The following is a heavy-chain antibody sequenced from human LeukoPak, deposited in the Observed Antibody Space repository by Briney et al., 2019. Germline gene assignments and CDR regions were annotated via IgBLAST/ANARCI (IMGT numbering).Heavy chain of an antibody. J-gene: IGHJ4*02. D-gene: IGHD6-19*01. CDR2: ISYDGSNK. Sequence: GSLRLSCAASGFTFSSYAMHWVRQAPGKGLEWVAVISYDGSNKYYADSVKGRFTISRDNSKNTLYLQMNSLRAEDTAVYYCARDQADSSGWYGFDYWGQGTLVTVPS. CDR1: GFTFSSYA. CDR3: ARDQADSSGWYGFDY. V-gene: IGHV3-30*04.